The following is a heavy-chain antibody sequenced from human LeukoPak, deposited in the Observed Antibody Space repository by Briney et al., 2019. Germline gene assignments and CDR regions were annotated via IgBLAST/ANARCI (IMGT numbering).Heavy chain of an antibody. J-gene: IGHJ5*02. CDR1: GGTFSSYA. CDR3: ARAGAVVDNWFDP. Sequence: SVKVSCKASGGTFSSYAISWVRQAPGQGLEWMGGIIPIFGTANYAQKFQGRVTITADKSTSTAYMELSSLRSEDTAVYYCARAGAVVDNWFDPWGQGTLVTVSS. V-gene: IGHV1-69*06. D-gene: IGHD2-15*01. CDR2: IIPIFGTA.